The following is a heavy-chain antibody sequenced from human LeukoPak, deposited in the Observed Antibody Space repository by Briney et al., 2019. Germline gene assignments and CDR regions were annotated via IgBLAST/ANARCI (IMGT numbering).Heavy chain of an antibody. D-gene: IGHD6-6*01. J-gene: IGHJ6*03. CDR2: ISAYNGNT. CDR3: ARDRWKGSSSSYYYYMDV. V-gene: IGHV1-18*01. CDR1: GYTFTSYG. Sequence: ASVKVSCKASGYTFTSYGISWVRQAPGQGLEWMGWISAYNGNTNYAQKLQGRVTMTTDTSTSTAYMELRSLRPDDTAVYYCARDRWKGSSSSYYYYMDVWGKGTTVTVSS.